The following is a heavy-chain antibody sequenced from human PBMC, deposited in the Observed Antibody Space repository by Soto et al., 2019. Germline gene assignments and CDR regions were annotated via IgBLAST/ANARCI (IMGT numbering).Heavy chain of an antibody. J-gene: IGHJ4*02. CDR3: ARGPDYSSSWYVDY. CDR1: GGSFSGYY. Sequence: SETLSLTCAVYGGSFSGYYWSWIRQPPGKGLEWIGEINHSGSTNYNPSLKSRVTISVDTSKNQFSLKLSSVTAADTAVYYCARGPDYSSSWYVDYWGQGTLVTVSS. CDR2: INHSGST. D-gene: IGHD6-13*01. V-gene: IGHV4-34*01.